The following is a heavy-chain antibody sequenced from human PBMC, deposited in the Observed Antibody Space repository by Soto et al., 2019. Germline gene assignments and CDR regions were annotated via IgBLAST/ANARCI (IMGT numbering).Heavy chain of an antibody. Sequence: SETLSLTCTVSGGSISSYYWSWIRQPPGRGLEWIGHIYYSGSTSHNPSLKSRVTILVDMSKKQFSLKLRSVTAADTAVYYCARDLGYSSGWSYFDYWGQGTLVTVS. CDR1: GGSISSYY. CDR3: ARDLGYSSGWSYFDY. D-gene: IGHD6-19*01. CDR2: IYYSGST. J-gene: IGHJ4*02. V-gene: IGHV4-59*01.